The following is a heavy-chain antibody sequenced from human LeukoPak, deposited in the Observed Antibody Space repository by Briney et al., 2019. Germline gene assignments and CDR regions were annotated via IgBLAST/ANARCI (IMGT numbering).Heavy chain of an antibody. CDR3: ARSIGLTGGGVDV. J-gene: IGHJ6*02. CDR1: GFTFSDYN. V-gene: IGHV3-11*01. CDR2: ITNGGSTI. D-gene: IGHD3-9*01. Sequence: GGSLRLSCAASGFTFSDYNMNWVRQAPGKGLEWVSYITNGGSTIHHADSVKGRFTISRDNAKKTLYLQMNSMRAEDTAVYYCARSIGLTGGGVDVWGQGTTVTVSS.